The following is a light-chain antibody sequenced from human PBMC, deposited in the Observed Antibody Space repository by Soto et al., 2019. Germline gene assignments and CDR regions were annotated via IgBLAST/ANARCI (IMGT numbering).Light chain of an antibody. Sequence: QSVLTQPSSVSGAPGQRVTISCTGSSSNIGGGYEVHWYQQLPGTAPKLLIYGDIYRPSGVPDRFSGSKSGTSVSLAITGRQAADEADYHCQSYDSSLSGVVFGGGTKLTVL. J-gene: IGLJ2*01. V-gene: IGLV1-40*01. CDR2: GDI. CDR3: QSYDSSLSGVV. CDR1: SSNIGGGYE.